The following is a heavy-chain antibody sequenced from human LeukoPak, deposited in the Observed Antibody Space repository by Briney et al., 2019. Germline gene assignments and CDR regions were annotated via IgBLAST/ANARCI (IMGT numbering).Heavy chain of an antibody. Sequence: GGSLRLSCAASGFTFSSYAMSWVRQAPGKGPEWVSAISGSGGSTYYADSVKGRFTISRDNSKNTLYLQMNSLRAEDTAVYYCAKGRLSYSSSLDAFDIWGQGTMVTVSS. CDR3: AKGRLSYSSSLDAFDI. CDR2: ISGSGGST. V-gene: IGHV3-23*01. D-gene: IGHD6-13*01. J-gene: IGHJ3*02. CDR1: GFTFSSYA.